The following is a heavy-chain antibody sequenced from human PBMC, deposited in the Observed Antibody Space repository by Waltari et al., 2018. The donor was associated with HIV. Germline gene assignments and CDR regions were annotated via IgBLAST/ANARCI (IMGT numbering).Heavy chain of an antibody. CDR3: ARVQVVRLRYFDWSDYGMDV. J-gene: IGHJ6*02. CDR1: GGSISSSSYY. Sequence: QLQLQESGPGLVKPSETLSLTCTVSGGSISSSSYYWGWIRQPPGKGLEWIGSIYYSGSTYDDPSRMSRVTISVDTSKNQFSLKRSSVTAADTAVYYCARVQVVRLRYFDWSDYGMDVWGQGTTVTVSS. D-gene: IGHD3-9*01. V-gene: IGHV4-39*07. CDR2: IYYSGST.